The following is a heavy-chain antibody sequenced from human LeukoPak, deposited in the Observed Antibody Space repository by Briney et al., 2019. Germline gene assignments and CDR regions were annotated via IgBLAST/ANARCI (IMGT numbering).Heavy chain of an antibody. D-gene: IGHD5-12*01. CDR3: ARGHREIGGYGGGWFDP. CDR2: INHSGST. Sequence: SETLSLTCAVYGGSFSGYYWSWIRQPPGKGLEWIGEINHSGSTNYNPSLTSRVTISVDTSKNQFSLKLSSVTAADTAVYYCARGHREIGGYGGGWFDPWGQGTLVTVSS. V-gene: IGHV4-34*01. J-gene: IGHJ5*02. CDR1: GGSFSGYY.